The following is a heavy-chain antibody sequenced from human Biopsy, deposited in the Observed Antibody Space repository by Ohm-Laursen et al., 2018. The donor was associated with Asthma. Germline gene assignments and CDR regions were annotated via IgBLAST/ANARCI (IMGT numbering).Heavy chain of an antibody. D-gene: IGHD3-3*01. V-gene: IGHV4-39*01. Sequence: SDTLSLTCAVSGGSMTPTSHYWDWIRQATGKGLEWIGYISYGGKTSYNPPLKNRVTISRDTSKNQFSLRLTSVTAADTAVYFCARRITIFGVVQKDHGMDAWGQGTTVIVSS. CDR2: ISYGGKT. CDR1: GGSMTPTSHY. CDR3: ARRITIFGVVQKDHGMDA. J-gene: IGHJ6*02.